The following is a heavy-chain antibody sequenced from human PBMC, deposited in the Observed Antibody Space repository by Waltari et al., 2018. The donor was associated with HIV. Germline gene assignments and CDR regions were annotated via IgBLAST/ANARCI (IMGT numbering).Heavy chain of an antibody. CDR1: GFTFSNAW. V-gene: IGHV3-15*01. D-gene: IGHD4-17*01. CDR3: TAPRGYGDYYFDY. CDR2: IKSKTDGGTT. Sequence: EVQLVESGGGLVKPGGSLRLSCAASGFTFSNAWMSWVRQAPGKGLEWVGRIKSKTDGGTTDYAAPVKGRFTISRDDSKNTLYLQMNSLKTEDTAVYYCTAPRGYGDYYFDYWGQGTLVTVSS. J-gene: IGHJ4*02.